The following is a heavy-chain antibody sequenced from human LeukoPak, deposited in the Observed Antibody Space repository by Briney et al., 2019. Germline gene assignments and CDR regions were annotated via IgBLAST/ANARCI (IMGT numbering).Heavy chain of an antibody. D-gene: IGHD2-2*02. CDR1: AFTVSSYA. Sequence: GGSLRLSCAASAFTVSSYAMSWVRQAPGKGLEWDSAISGSGGSTYDADSVKGRFAISRDNSKNTLYLQMNSLRAEDTAVYYCARDGDCSSTSCYTDDAFDIWGQGTMVTVSS. J-gene: IGHJ3*02. CDR2: ISGSGGST. V-gene: IGHV3-23*01. CDR3: ARDGDCSSTSCYTDDAFDI.